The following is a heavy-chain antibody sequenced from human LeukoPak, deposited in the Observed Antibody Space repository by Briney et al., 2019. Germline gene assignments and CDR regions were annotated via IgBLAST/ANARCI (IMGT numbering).Heavy chain of an antibody. V-gene: IGHV3-21*01. CDR1: GFTFSAYS. CDR3: ARDSTPYDSSGYCYDY. D-gene: IGHD3-22*01. J-gene: IGHJ4*02. Sequence: GVLRLSCAASGFTFSAYSMNWVRQAPGKGLEWVSSISTGSSYIYYADSVKSRFTISRENAKNSLYLQMNSLRAEDTAVYYCARDSTPYDSSGYCYDYWGQGTLVTVSS. CDR2: ISTGSSYI.